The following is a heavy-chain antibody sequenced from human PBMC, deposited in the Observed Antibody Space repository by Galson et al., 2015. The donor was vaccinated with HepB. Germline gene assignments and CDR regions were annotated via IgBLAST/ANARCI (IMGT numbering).Heavy chain of an antibody. CDR1: GGTFSSYA. V-gene: IGHV1-69*13. D-gene: IGHD6-19*01. CDR3: ARDRIGSGWQPPYDS. J-gene: IGHJ5*02. CDR2: IIPIFGTA. Sequence: SVKVSCKASGGTFSSYAISWVRQAPGQGLEWMGGIIPIFGTANYAQKFQGRVTITADESTSTAYMELSSLRSEDTAVYYCARDRIGSGWQPPYDSWGQGTLVTVSS.